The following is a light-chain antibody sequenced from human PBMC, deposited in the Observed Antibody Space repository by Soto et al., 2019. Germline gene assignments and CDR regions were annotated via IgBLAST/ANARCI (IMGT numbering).Light chain of an antibody. CDR3: QQTTNFPLT. V-gene: IGKV3-15*01. J-gene: IGKJ5*01. CDR1: ESVLDY. Sequence: EIVLTQSPAPLSAYPGERANLSCRASESVLDYLAWFQQRPGQSPRLLIYGPATRATGIPGRFRGSGSGTECTLTITSLQSEDVATYYCQQTTNFPLTFGLGTRLEIK. CDR2: GPA.